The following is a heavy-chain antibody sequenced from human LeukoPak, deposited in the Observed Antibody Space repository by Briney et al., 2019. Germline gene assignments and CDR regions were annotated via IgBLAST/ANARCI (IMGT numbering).Heavy chain of an antibody. V-gene: IGHV4-39*01. D-gene: IGHD6-13*01. Sequence: PSETLSLNCTVAGGSVNSGNHYWGWIRQPPGKGLEWIGSIYHNGINYYNPSVASRVTISVDTSENQFSLNLTAVTAADSAVYFCARWAAGAAAGNFDYWGQGTLVTVSS. CDR1: GGSVNSGNHY. J-gene: IGHJ4*02. CDR2: IYHNGIN. CDR3: ARWAAGAAAGNFDY.